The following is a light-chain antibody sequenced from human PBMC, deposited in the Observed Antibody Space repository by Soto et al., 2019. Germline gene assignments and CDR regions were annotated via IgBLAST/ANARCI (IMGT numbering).Light chain of an antibody. CDR2: EVN. CDR3: SSYAGSSNG. J-gene: IGLJ1*01. Sequence: QSALTQPPSASGSTGQSVAISCTGTSSDVGGYNYVSWYQQHPGKAPKLMIYEVNKRPSGVPDRFSGSKSGNTASLTVSGLQAEDEADDYGSSYAGSSNGFGTGTKLPVL. CDR1: SSDVGGYNY. V-gene: IGLV2-8*01.